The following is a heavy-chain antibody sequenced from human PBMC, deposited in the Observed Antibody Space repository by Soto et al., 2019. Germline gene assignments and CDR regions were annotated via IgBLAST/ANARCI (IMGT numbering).Heavy chain of an antibody. CDR3: AREFEYSYGWGWFDP. V-gene: IGHV1-69*12. CDR1: GGTFSSYA. D-gene: IGHD5-18*01. J-gene: IGHJ5*02. Sequence: QVQLVQSGAEVKKPGSSVKVSCNASGGTFSSYAISWVRQAPGQGLEWMGGIIPIFGTANYAQKFQGRVTITADESTSTAYMELSSLRSEDTAVYYCAREFEYSYGWGWFDPWGQGTLVTVSS. CDR2: IIPIFGTA.